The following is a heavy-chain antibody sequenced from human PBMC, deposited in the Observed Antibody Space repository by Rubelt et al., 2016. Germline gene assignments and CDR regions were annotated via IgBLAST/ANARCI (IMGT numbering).Heavy chain of an antibody. D-gene: IGHD4-17*01. CDR1: GGSISNYY. J-gene: IGHJ4*02. V-gene: IGHV4-59*12. CDR3: ARDDYGDSYFDY. CDR2: IYYSGST. Sequence: QVQLQESGPGLGKPSETLSLTCTVSGGSISNYYWSWIRQPPGKGLEWIGSIYYSGSTYYNPSLQSRVTISVDTSKKQFSLKLSSVTAADTAVYYCARDDYGDSYFDYWGQGFLVTVSS.